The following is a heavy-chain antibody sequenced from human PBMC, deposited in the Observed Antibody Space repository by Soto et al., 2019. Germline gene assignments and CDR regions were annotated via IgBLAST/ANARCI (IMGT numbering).Heavy chain of an antibody. CDR1: GLTISSASYY. CDR3: ARYRISGSWSKFDY. Sequence: QVLLQESGPGLMKPSQTLSLTCTVSGLTISSASYYWSWIRQHPGKGLAWVGNIYYNGSTYYSPSLKGRVTLWVDTSKNQFSLRLASVTAADPAVYYCARYRISGSWSKFDYWGQGTLGTVSS. D-gene: IGHD6-13*01. J-gene: IGHJ4*02. CDR2: IYYNGST. V-gene: IGHV4-31*03.